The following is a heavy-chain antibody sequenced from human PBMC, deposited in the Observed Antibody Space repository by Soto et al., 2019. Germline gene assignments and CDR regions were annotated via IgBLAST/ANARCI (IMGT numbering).Heavy chain of an antibody. CDR1: GFTFSNNA. J-gene: IGHJ4*02. Sequence: PGGSLRLSCVGSGFTFSNNAMHWVRQAPGKGLEWVAFISFDSSEIHYSDSVKGRFTISRDNPRNTLFLHVNSPRADDTALYYCPIAPVSYSYFERWGQRTLGTVS. D-gene: IGHD3-9*01. CDR3: PIAPVSYSYFER. V-gene: IGHV3-30*01. CDR2: ISFDSSEI.